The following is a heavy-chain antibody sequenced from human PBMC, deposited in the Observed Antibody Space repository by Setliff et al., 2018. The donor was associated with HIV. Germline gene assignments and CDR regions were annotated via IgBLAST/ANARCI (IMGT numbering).Heavy chain of an antibody. D-gene: IGHD4-4*01. V-gene: IGHV1-3*01. CDR3: SRDSGDDYSDYYYYGMDV. CDR1: GYTFTNYA. Sequence: ASVKVSCKASGYTFTNYAMHWVRQAPGQRLEWMGWINAGNGDTKYSQKFQGRVTSTWETSASTAYMELSSLRSEDTALYYCSRDSGDDYSDYYYYGMDVWGQGTTVTVSS. CDR2: INAGNGDT. J-gene: IGHJ6*02.